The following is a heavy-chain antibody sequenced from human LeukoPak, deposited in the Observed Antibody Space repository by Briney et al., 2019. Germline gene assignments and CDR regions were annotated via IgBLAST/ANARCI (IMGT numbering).Heavy chain of an antibody. J-gene: IGHJ3*02. CDR1: GFTFSSYD. V-gene: IGHV3-13*01. Sequence: GGSLRLSCAASGFTFSSYDMHWVRQATGKGLEWVSAIGTAGDTYYLGSVKGRFTISRDNSKNTLYLQMNSLRAEDTAVYYCARDRVRELLGAFDIWGQGTMVTVSS. CDR2: IGTAGDT. D-gene: IGHD1-7*01. CDR3: ARDRVRELLGAFDI.